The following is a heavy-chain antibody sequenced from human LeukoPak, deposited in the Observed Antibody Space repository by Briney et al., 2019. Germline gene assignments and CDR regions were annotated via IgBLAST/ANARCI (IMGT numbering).Heavy chain of an antibody. D-gene: IGHD3-10*02. Sequence: GSLRLSCAASGFTFSSYEMNWVRPAPGKGLAWVSFINTGGRTIYYADSVKGRFTISRDNAKNSLYLQMNNLRAEDTAVYYCARVGGGQGYVSDYWGQGTLVTVSS. CDR1: GFTFSSYE. J-gene: IGHJ4*02. CDR3: ARVGGGQGYVSDY. V-gene: IGHV3-48*03. CDR2: INTGGRTI.